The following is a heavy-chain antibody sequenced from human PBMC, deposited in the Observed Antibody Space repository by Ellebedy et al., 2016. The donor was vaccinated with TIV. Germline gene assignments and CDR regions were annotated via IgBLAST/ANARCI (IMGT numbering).Heavy chain of an antibody. V-gene: IGHV1-69*04. Sequence: ASVKVSCRASGGTFSSYAISWVRQAPGQGLEWMGRIIPILGIANYAQKFQGRVTITADKSTSTAYMELSSLRSEDTAVYYCARGDYYGSGSGGDYWGQGTLVTVSS. CDR2: IIPILGIA. D-gene: IGHD3-10*01. J-gene: IGHJ4*02. CDR1: GGTFSSYA. CDR3: ARGDYYGSGSGGDY.